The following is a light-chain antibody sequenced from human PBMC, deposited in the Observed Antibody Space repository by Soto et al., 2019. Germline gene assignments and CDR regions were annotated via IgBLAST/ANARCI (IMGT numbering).Light chain of an antibody. Sequence: EVVMTQTPATLSVSPGERAALSCRASQYVSSSVAWYQQKTGQGPRLLIYGASTRAAGIPARFSGSGSGTDFTLTITSLQSEDFAVYYCQQSYEWPPPPSMFGQGTTLEIK. CDR1: QYVSSS. V-gene: IGKV3D-15*01. J-gene: IGKJ2*01. CDR3: QQSYEWPPPPSM. CDR2: GAS.